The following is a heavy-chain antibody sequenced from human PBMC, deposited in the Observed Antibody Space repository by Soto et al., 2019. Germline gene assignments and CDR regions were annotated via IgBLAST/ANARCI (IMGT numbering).Heavy chain of an antibody. D-gene: IGHD4-4*01. CDR1: GGTFSSSA. V-gene: IGHV1-69*12. CDR3: ARDNDRLQLGGNYYYILDV. Sequence: QVQLVQSGAEMKEPGSSVKASCKTSGGTFSSSAISWLRQAPGQGLEWMGGIIPLFRTPDYAQKFQGRVTIAADESTSTAYMGLSRLRSEDTAVYYCARDNDRLQLGGNYYYILDVWGQGTTITVSS. CDR2: IIPLFRTP. J-gene: IGHJ6*02.